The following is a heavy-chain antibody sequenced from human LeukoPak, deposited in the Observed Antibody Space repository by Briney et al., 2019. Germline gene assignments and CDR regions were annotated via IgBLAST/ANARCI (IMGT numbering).Heavy chain of an antibody. Sequence: GESLKISCKGSGYSLTSYWIGWVRQMPGKGLEWMGIIYPGDSDTRYSPSFQGQVTISADKSISTAYLQWSSLKASDTAMYYCARSLRYCSSTSCYNNWFDSWGQGTLVTVSS. CDR3: ARSLRYCSSTSCYNNWFDS. V-gene: IGHV5-51*01. D-gene: IGHD2-2*01. CDR1: GYSLTSYW. J-gene: IGHJ5*01. CDR2: IYPGDSDT.